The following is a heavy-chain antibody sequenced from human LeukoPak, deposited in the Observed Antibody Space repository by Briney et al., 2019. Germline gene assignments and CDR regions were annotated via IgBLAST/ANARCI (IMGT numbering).Heavy chain of an antibody. CDR2: ISDDGSRT. CDR3: ARGNGPGSFLIDY. CDR1: GFTFSTYA. Sequence: GGSLRLSCAASGFTFSTYAMHWVRQAPGKGLEWVAIISDDGSRTYYSNSVKGQFTISRDNSRNTLYLQMNSLRPEDTAVYYCARGNGPGSFLIDYWGQGTLVTVSS. D-gene: IGHD3-10*01. J-gene: IGHJ4*02. V-gene: IGHV3-30-3*01.